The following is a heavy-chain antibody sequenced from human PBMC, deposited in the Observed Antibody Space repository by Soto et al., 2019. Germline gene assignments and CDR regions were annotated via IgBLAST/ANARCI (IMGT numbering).Heavy chain of an antibody. D-gene: IGHD3-22*01. V-gene: IGHV3-30*18. CDR3: AKGRSSGYYYVAYFDY. J-gene: IGHJ4*02. Sequence: VGSLRLSCAASGFTFSSYGMHWVRQAPGKGLEWVAVISYDGSNKYYADSVKGRFTISRDNSKNTLYLQMNSLRADDTAVYYCAKGRSSGYYYVAYFDYWGQGTLVTVSS. CDR1: GFTFSSYG. CDR2: ISYDGSNK.